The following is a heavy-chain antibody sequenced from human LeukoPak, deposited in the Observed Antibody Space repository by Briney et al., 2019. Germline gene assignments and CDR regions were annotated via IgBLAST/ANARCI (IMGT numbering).Heavy chain of an antibody. CDR1: GGSISSYY. V-gene: IGHV4-59*01. CDR2: IYYSGST. Sequence: PSETLSLTCTVSGGSISSYYWSWIRQPPGKGLEWIGYIYYSGSTNHNPSLKSRVTISVDTSKNQFSLKLSSVTAADTAVYYCARGDSSGYYGLLYYFDYWGQGTLVTVSS. D-gene: IGHD3-22*01. J-gene: IGHJ4*02. CDR3: ARGDSSGYYGLLYYFDY.